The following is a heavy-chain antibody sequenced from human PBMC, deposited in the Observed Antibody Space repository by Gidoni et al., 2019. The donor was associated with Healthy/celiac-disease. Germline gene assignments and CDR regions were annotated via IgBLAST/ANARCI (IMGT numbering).Heavy chain of an antibody. CDR1: GFTFSSYS. CDR2: ISSSSSTI. D-gene: IGHD3-3*02. Sequence: EVQLVESGGGLVQPGGSLRLSCAASGFTFSSYSMNWVRQAPGKWLEWVSYISSSSSTIYYADSVKSRFTISRDNAKNSLSLQMNRLRAEDTAVYYCARGLFVLAAFDIWGQGTMVTVSS. CDR3: ARGLFVLAAFDI. J-gene: IGHJ3*02. V-gene: IGHV3-48*01.